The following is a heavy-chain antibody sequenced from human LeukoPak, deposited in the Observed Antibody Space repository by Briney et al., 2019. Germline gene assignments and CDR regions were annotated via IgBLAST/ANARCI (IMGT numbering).Heavy chain of an antibody. Sequence: PGGSLRLSCAASGFTFSSYAMHWVRQAPGKGLEWVAVISYDGSNKYYADSVKGRFTISRDNSKNTLYLQMNSVRAEDTAVYYCAKDLDGIAAAGTDGYGMDVWGQGTTVTVSS. CDR2: ISYDGSNK. D-gene: IGHD6-13*01. CDR3: AKDLDGIAAAGTDGYGMDV. CDR1: GFTFSSYA. J-gene: IGHJ6*02. V-gene: IGHV3-30-3*01.